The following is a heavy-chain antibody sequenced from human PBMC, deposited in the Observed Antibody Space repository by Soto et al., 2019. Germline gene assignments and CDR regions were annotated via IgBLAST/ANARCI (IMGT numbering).Heavy chain of an antibody. CDR2: INSFSGDT. J-gene: IGHJ2*01. V-gene: IGHV1-18*01. CDR1: GYTFTHYG. Sequence: QVQLVQSGAEVKKPGASVKVSCKASGYTFTHYGITXVRQAPGQGLEWMGWINSFSGDTNYPQKLQGRLTMTTDTSTNTVYMELRNLRSDDTAVYYCARDLHSGGKYWYFDIWGRGTLVTVSS. CDR3: ARDLHSGGKYWYFDI. D-gene: IGHD2-15*01.